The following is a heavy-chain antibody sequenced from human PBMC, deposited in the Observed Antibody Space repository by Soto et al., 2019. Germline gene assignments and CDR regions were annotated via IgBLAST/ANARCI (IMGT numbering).Heavy chain of an antibody. Sequence: SETLSLTCAVYGGSFSGYYWSWIRQLPGKGLEWIGEINHSGSTNYNPSLKSRGTISVDTSKNQFSLKLSSVTAADTAVYYFARGRFSGYSSGGYMDVWGKGTTVTVSS. CDR1: GGSFSGYY. CDR3: ARGRFSGYSSGGYMDV. V-gene: IGHV4-34*01. D-gene: IGHD5-18*01. J-gene: IGHJ6*03. CDR2: INHSGST.